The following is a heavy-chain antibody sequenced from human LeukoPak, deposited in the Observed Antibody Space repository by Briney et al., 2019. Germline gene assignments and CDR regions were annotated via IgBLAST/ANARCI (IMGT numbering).Heavy chain of an antibody. CDR2: INPSGGST. D-gene: IGHD6-13*01. V-gene: IGHV1-46*01. J-gene: IGHJ5*02. CDR3: ATLSQQPVPGNNWFDP. Sequence: ASVKVSCKASGYTFTGYYMHWVRQAPGQGLEWMGWINPSGGSTSYAQKFQGRVTMTRDMSTSTVYMELSSLRSEDTAVYYCATLSQQPVPGNNWFDPWGQGTLVTVSS. CDR1: GYTFTGYY.